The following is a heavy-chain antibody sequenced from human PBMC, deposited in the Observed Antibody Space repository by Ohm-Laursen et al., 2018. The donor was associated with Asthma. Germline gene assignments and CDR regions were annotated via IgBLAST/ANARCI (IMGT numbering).Heavy chain of an antibody. J-gene: IGHJ6*02. CDR2: ISSSGGST. D-gene: IGHD3-16*02. CDR1: GFIFSSYA. Sequence: SLRLSCAASGFIFSSYAMTWVRQAPGKGLERVSGISSSGGSTSYADDVKGRFIVSRDNSRNTLFLQMNSLRAEDTAVYYCAKVVLMDVWGQGTTVTVSS. CDR3: AKVVLMDV. V-gene: IGHV3-23*01.